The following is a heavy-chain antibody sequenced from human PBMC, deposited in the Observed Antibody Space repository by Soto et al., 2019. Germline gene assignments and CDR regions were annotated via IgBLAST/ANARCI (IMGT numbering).Heavy chain of an antibody. V-gene: IGHV1-18*01. CDR1: GYTFTSYG. D-gene: IGHD6-13*01. Sequence: QVQLVQSGAEVKKPGASVKVSCKASGYTFTSYGISWVRQAPGQGLEWMGWISAYNGNTKYAQKFQGRVTMNTDTSTSTAYMEVWSLRSDDTAVYYCARDAAAGLNDYWGQGTLVTVSS. CDR2: ISAYNGNT. CDR3: ARDAAAGLNDY. J-gene: IGHJ4*02.